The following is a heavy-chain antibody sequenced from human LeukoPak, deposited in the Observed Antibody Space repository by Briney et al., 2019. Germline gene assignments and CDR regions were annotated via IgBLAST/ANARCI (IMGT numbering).Heavy chain of an antibody. CDR3: VRGPLLWFAELRFDP. CDR1: GGSISSYY. J-gene: IGHJ5*02. V-gene: IGHV4-38-2*02. D-gene: IGHD3-10*01. Sequence: SETLSLTCTVSGGSISSYYWGWIRQPPGKGLEWIGSMYHSGTTYYNASLKSRATISVDTSKNQISLKMNSMTAADTAVYYCVRGPLLWFAELRFDPWGQGTLVTVSS. CDR2: MYHSGTT.